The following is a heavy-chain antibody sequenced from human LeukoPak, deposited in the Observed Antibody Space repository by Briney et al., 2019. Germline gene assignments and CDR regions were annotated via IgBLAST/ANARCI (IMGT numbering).Heavy chain of an antibody. CDR1: GFTFSSYS. CDR2: ISWDGGST. CDR3: AKDAQPGIAAAGSLGY. D-gene: IGHD6-13*01. V-gene: IGHV3-43*01. J-gene: IGHJ4*02. Sequence: GGSLRLSCAASGFTFSSYSMNWVRQAPGKGLEWVSLISWDGGSTYYADSVKGRFTISRDNSKNSLYLQMNSLRTEDTALYYCAKDAQPGIAAAGSLGYWGQGTLVTVSS.